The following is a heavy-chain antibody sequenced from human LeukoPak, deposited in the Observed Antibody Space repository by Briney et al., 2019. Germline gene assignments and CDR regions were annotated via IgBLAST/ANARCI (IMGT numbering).Heavy chain of an antibody. Sequence: GGSLRLSCAASGFTFSRHVMHWVRQTPGKGLEWVAVISYDGSNKYYADSVKGRFTISRDNSKNTLYLQMNSLRAEDTAVYYCANDAFDIWGQGTMVTVSS. CDR3: ANDAFDI. CDR1: GFTFSRHV. J-gene: IGHJ3*02. V-gene: IGHV3-30*18. CDR2: ISYDGSNK.